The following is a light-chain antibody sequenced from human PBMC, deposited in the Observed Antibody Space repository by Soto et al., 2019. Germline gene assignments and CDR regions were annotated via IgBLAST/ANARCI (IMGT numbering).Light chain of an antibody. Sequence: QLVLTQPPSVSGAPGQRVLISCTGSSSNIGAGYDVHWYQHLPGTAPKLLIYGNVNRPSGVPDRFSGSKSGTSASLAITGLQAEDEADYYCQSYDRSLSGYVFGTGTKLTVL. V-gene: IGLV1-40*01. CDR3: QSYDRSLSGYV. CDR2: GNV. J-gene: IGLJ1*01. CDR1: SSNIGAGYD.